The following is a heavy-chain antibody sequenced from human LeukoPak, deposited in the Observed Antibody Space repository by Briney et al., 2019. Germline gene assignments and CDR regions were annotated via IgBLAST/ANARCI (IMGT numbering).Heavy chain of an antibody. CDR1: GYTFTGYY. J-gene: IGHJ6*03. Sequence: ASVKVSCKASGYTFTGYYMHWVRQAPGQGLEWIGWINPNNGDTHYAQKFQCTVTMTRDTSISTAYMELSSLRSDDTAVYYCARGVAGVYFYYYMDVWGKGTTVTVSS. CDR2: INPNNGDT. CDR3: ARGVAGVYFYYYMDV. D-gene: IGHD1-14*01. V-gene: IGHV1-2*02.